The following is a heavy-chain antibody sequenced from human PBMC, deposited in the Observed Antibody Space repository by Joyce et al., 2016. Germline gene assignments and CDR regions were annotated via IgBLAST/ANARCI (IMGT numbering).Heavy chain of an antibody. CDR3: VRGISARPGGPNWFDP. CDR1: GLSFSGYW. J-gene: IGHJ5*02. D-gene: IGHD6-6*01. Sequence: EVQLVESGGGLVQPGGSLRLSCAASGLSFSGYWIHWVRQAPGKGLVWVSRINTDGSSTRFADSVKGRFTISRDNAKNTLYLQMNSLRAEDTAVYYCVRGISARPGGPNWFDPWGQGTLVTVSS. CDR2: INTDGSST. V-gene: IGHV3-74*01.